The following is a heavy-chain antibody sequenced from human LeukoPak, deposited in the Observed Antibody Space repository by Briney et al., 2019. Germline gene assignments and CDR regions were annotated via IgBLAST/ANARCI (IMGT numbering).Heavy chain of an antibody. D-gene: IGHD6-19*01. CDR1: GGSISSGSYY. V-gene: IGHV4-61*02. CDR2: IYTSGST. Sequence: PSQTLSPTCTVSGGSISSGSYYWSWIRQPAGKGLEWIGRIYTSGSTNYNPSLKSRVTISVDTSKNQFSLKLSSVTAADTAVYYCARALIAVAGTYYYYYMDVWGKGTTVTVSS. J-gene: IGHJ6*03. CDR3: ARALIAVAGTYYYYYMDV.